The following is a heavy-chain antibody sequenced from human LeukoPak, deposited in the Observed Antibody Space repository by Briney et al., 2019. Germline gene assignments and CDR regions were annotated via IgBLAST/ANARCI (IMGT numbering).Heavy chain of an antibody. CDR2: IYYSGST. Sequence: SETLSLTCTVSGGSISSYYWSWIRQPPGKGLEWIGYIYYSGSTNYNPSLKSRVTISVDTSKNQFSLKLSPVTAADTAVYYCARAVHYYDSSGYYYGEFDYWGQGTLVTVSS. CDR3: ARAVHYYDSSGYYYGEFDY. D-gene: IGHD3-22*01. J-gene: IGHJ4*02. V-gene: IGHV4-59*01. CDR1: GGSISSYY.